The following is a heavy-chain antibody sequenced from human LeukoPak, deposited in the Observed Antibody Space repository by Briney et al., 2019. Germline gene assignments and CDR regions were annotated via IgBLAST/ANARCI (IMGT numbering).Heavy chain of an antibody. CDR3: AREDGYCSGGNCYSYFDS. J-gene: IGHJ4*02. CDR1: GFTFSHFW. Sequence: GGSLRLSCAASGFTFSHFWMSWVRQAPGKGLEWVAYIKKTGSETYYVDSVKDRFTITRDNTRNSLFLQMYSLRAEDTAVYFCAREDGYCSGGNCYSYFDSWGQGTLVTVSS. V-gene: IGHV3-7*01. D-gene: IGHD2-15*01. CDR2: IKKTGSET.